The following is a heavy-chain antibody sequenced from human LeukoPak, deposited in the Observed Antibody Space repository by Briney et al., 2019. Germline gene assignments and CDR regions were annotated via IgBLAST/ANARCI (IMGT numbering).Heavy chain of an antibody. V-gene: IGHV3-64*01. CDR2: ISANGRNT. Sequence: GGSLRLSCAASGFTFSSYSMNWVRQAPGKGLQYVSTISANGRNTYYANSVKGRFTISRDNSNNTLYLQMGSLGAEDMAVYYCARKKKVATIIPSNRDYYYYYYMDVWGKGTAVTVSS. D-gene: IGHD5-12*01. J-gene: IGHJ6*03. CDR1: GFTFSSYS. CDR3: ARKKKVATIIPSNRDYYYYYYMDV.